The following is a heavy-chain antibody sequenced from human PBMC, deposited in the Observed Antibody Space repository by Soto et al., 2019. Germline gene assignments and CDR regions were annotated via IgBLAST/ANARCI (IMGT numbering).Heavy chain of an antibody. Sequence: QVQLVESGGGLVKPGGSLRLSCAASGFTFSDYYMSWIRQAPGKGLEWVSYITSSSSYTIYADSVRGRFTISRDNAKNSLFLQMNSLRAEGTAVYYCARADHYDTSGYWKWGQGTLVTVSS. CDR2: ITSSSSYT. V-gene: IGHV3-11*05. CDR1: GFTFSDYY. D-gene: IGHD3-22*01. J-gene: IGHJ4*02. CDR3: ARADHYDTSGYWK.